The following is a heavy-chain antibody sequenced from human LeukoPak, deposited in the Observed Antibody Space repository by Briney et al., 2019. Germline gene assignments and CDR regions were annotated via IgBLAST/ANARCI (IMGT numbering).Heavy chain of an antibody. D-gene: IGHD4/OR15-4a*01. V-gene: IGHV4-59*01. CDR2: NSGTT. Sequence: PSETLSLTCTVSGGSISHYYWSWIRQPPGKGLEWIGYNSGTTNYNPSLKSRVTISVDTSKNQFSLKLNSVTAADTAVYYCAREDPRTKVPEGMDVWGQGTTVTVSS. CDR3: AREDPRTKVPEGMDV. J-gene: IGHJ6*02. CDR1: GGSISHYY.